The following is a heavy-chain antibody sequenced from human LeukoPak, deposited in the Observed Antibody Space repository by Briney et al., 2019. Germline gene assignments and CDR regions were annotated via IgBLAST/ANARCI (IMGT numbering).Heavy chain of an antibody. CDR1: GFTFSSYA. D-gene: IGHD6-13*01. J-gene: IGHJ3*02. CDR3: AKDLVQQLVVNDAFDI. CDR2: ISGSGGST. V-gene: IGHV3-23*01. Sequence: GGSLRLSCAASGFTFSSYAMSWVRQAPGKGLEWVSAISGSGGSTYYADSVKGRFTISRDNSKNTLYPQMNSLRAEDTAVYYCAKDLVQQLVVNDAFDIWGQGTMVTVSS.